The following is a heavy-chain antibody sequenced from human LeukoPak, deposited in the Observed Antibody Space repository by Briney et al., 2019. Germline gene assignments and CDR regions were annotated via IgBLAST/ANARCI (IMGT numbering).Heavy chain of an antibody. CDR1: GFTFSSYA. CDR3: AKRRIFGVVTPALNFDY. D-gene: IGHD3-3*01. Sequence: PGGSLRLSCAASGFTFSSYAMGWVRQAPGKGLEWVSAISGSGGSTYYADSVKGRFTISRDNSKNTLYLQMNSLRAEDTAVYYCAKRRIFGVVTPALNFDYWGQGTLVTVSS. V-gene: IGHV3-23*01. CDR2: ISGSGGST. J-gene: IGHJ4*02.